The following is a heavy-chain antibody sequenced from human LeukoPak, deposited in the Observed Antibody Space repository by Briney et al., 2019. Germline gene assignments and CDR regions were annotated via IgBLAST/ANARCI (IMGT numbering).Heavy chain of an antibody. CDR2: IRYDGSDK. D-gene: IGHD1-26*01. J-gene: IGHJ4*02. CDR3: AKDRSIGTYYTFDH. CDR1: GFTFSSYG. V-gene: IGHV3-30*02. Sequence: PGGSLRLSCVASGFTFSSYGMHWVRQAPGKGLEWVAFIRYDGSDKYYAESVKGRFTISRDNSKNSVYLQMSRLTAADTAVYYCAKDRSIGTYYTFDHWGQGTLVTVSS.